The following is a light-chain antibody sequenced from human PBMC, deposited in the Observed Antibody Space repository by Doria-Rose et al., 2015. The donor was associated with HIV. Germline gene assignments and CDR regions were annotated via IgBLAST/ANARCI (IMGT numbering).Light chain of an antibody. V-gene: IGKV3-20*01. CDR1: QSFSSTY. Sequence: EIVLTQPPGTLSLSPGERATLSCRASQSFSSTYLAWYQQKPGQAPSLLIYDGSTRATGIPDRFSASGSGIDFTLTINRLEPEDFALYYCHQYGTSWTFGQGTKVEI. CDR3: HQYGTSWT. CDR2: DGS. J-gene: IGKJ1*01.